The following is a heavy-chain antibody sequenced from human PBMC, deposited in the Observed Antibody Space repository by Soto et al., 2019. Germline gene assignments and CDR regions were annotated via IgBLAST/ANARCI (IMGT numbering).Heavy chain of an antibody. CDR2: IDWDDDK. V-gene: IGHV2-70*01. CDR1: GFSLSTSGMC. Sequence: SGPTLVNPTQTLTLTCTFSGFSLSTSGMCVSWIRQPPGKALEWLALIDWDDDKYYSTSLKTRLTISKDTSKNQVVLTMTNMDPVGTATYYCARILTSGIAAWTAFDYWGQGTLVTVSS. J-gene: IGHJ4*02. D-gene: IGHD6-13*01. CDR3: ARILTSGIAAWTAFDY.